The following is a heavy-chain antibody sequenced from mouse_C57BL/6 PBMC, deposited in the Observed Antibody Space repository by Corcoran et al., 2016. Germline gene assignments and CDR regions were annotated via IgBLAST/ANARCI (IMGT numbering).Heavy chain of an antibody. J-gene: IGHJ3*01. CDR1: DFAFKASA. D-gene: IGHD1-1*02. Sequence: QRELQQSGSELVRPGSSVKLSCKDSDFAFKASAMDWVKQRPGHGLEWIGSFTMYSDATEYSENFKGKATLTANTSSSTAYMELSSLTSEDSAVYYCATGDYGAYWGQATLVTVSA. V-gene: IGHV1-49*01. CDR3: ATGDYGAY. CDR2: FTMYSDAT.